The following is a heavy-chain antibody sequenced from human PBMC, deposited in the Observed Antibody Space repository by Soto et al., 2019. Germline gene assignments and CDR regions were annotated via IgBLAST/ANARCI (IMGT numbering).Heavy chain of an antibody. CDR1: GYSFTSYW. CDR2: IYPGDSDT. Sequence: GESLKISCKGSGYSFTSYWIGWVRQMPGKGLEWMGIIYPGDSDTRYSPSFQGQVTISADKSISTAYLQWSSLKASDTAMYYCVRERIAAAGTGIYDGMDVWGQGTTVTVSS. V-gene: IGHV5-51*01. J-gene: IGHJ6*02. CDR3: VRERIAAAGTGIYDGMDV. D-gene: IGHD6-13*01.